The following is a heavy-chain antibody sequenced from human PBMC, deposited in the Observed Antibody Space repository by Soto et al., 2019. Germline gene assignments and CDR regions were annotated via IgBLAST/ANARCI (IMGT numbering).Heavy chain of an antibody. D-gene: IGHD2-21*02. J-gene: IGHJ5*02. V-gene: IGHV4-31*03. CDR1: GAAIDSGCYY. CDR2: ICNRGSA. CDR3: ATVVGGNSNWFVT. Sequence: QVQLQQSGPGLVKPSQTLSLTCTVSGAAIDSGCYYWSWIRQHPGKGRERIGYICNRGSAYYNPPLKSRITLSLDTSKNQFSLNLRSLTAADTAVYYWATVVGGNSNWFVTWGQGTPVTFSS.